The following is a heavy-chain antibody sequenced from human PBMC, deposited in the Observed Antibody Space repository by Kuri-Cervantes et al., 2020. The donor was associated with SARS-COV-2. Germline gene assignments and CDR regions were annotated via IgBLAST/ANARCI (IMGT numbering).Heavy chain of an antibody. D-gene: IGHD2-2*01. CDR1: GGSISSYY. CDR3: ARDKGHCSDTSCYYYYMDV. V-gene: IGHV4-4*07. J-gene: IGHJ6*03. CDR2: IYTSGST. Sequence: SETLSLTCTVSGGSISSYYWSWIRQPAGKGLEWIGRIYTSGSTNYNPSLKSRVTMSVDTSKNQFSLKLSSVTAADTAVYYCARDKGHCSDTSCYYYYMDVWGKGTTVTVSS.